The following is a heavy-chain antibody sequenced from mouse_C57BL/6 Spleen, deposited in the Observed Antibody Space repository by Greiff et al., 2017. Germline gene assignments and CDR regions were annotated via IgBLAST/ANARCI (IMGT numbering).Heavy chain of an antibody. D-gene: IGHD3-1*01. CDR3: AREGATSYYFDY. CDR1: GYAFSSSW. CDR2: IYPGDGDT. Sequence: VKVVESGPELVKPGASVKISCKASGYAFSSSWMNWVKQRPGKGLEWIGRIYPGDGDTNYNGKFKGKATLTADKSSSTAYMQLSSLTSEDSAVYFCAREGATSYYFDYWGQGTTLTVSS. V-gene: IGHV1-82*01. J-gene: IGHJ2*01.